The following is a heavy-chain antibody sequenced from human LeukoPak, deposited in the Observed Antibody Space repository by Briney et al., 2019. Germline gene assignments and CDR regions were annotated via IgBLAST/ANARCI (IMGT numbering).Heavy chain of an antibody. Sequence: PGGSLILSCAASGFTFSTYAVTWVRQAPGKGLEWISTISGCGERTYDADSVNGRFTISRDNSKDTLYLQMSSVRVDDTAVYYCARDRGRYYDSRGFYWGYYFDSWGQGILVTVST. J-gene: IGHJ4*02. CDR3: ARDRGRYYDSRGFYWGYYFDS. CDR2: ISGCGERT. D-gene: IGHD3-22*01. V-gene: IGHV3-23*01. CDR1: GFTFSTYA.